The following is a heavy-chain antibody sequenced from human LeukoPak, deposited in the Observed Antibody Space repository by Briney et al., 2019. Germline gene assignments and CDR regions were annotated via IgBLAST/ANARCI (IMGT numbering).Heavy chain of an antibody. CDR1: GYTFTGYY. J-gene: IGHJ3*02. Sequence: ASVKVSCKASGYTFTGYYMHWVRQAPGQGLEWMGIINPRDVSTSYAQKFQGRVTVTRDTSTSTVYMELSSLRSEDTAVYYCAREEQWHKEAFDIWGQGTMVTVSS. CDR2: INPRDVST. CDR3: AREEQWHKEAFDI. D-gene: IGHD6-19*01. V-gene: IGHV1-46*01.